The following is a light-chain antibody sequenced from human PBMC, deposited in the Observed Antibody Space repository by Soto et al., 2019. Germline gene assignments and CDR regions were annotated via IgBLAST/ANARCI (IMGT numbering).Light chain of an antibody. CDR2: LGS. Sequence: DIVMTQSPLSLPVTPGEPASISCRSSQSLLHSDGYNYLDWYLQKPGQSPQLXIFLGSNRASGVPDRFSGSGSDTDFTLKIRRVEAEDVGVYYCMQALETQWTFGQGTKVDIK. J-gene: IGKJ1*01. CDR3: MQALETQWT. CDR1: QSLLHSDGYNY. V-gene: IGKV2-28*01.